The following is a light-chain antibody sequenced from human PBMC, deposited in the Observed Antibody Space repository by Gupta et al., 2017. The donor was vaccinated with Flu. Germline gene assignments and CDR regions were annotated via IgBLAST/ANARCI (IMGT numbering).Light chain of an antibody. Sequence: SITVSCTGTSSDVGSYNLVSWYQQHPGKAHKLMIYEVTKRPSGVSDRFSGSKSGNTASLTISGLQAEDEADYYCCSYAGSSTLLFGGGTKLTVL. CDR1: SSDVGSYNL. CDR3: CSYAGSSTLL. CDR2: EVT. J-gene: IGLJ2*01. V-gene: IGLV2-23*02.